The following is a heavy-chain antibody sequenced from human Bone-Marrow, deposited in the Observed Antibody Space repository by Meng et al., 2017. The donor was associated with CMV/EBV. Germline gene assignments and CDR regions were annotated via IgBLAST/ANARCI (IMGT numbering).Heavy chain of an antibody. D-gene: IGHD2-2*01. J-gene: IGHJ6*02. CDR2: INPNSGGT. CDR1: GYTFTGYY. V-gene: IGHV1-2*02. CDR3: ARLYCSSTSCYTSRRWGAMFDYYYGMDV. Sequence: ASVKVSCKASGYTFTGYYMHWVRQAPGQGLEWMGWINPNSGGTNYAQKFQGRVTMTRDTSISTAYMELSRLRSDDTAVYYCARLYCSSTSCYTSRRWGAMFDYYYGMDVWGQGTTVTVSS.